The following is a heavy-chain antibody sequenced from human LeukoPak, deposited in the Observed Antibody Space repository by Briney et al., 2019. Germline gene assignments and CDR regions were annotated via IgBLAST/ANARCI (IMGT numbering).Heavy chain of an antibody. Sequence: GASVKVSCKASGYTFTSYGITWVRQAPGQGLEWMGWISTYHGDTNYAQKVQGRVTMTTDTSTSTAYMELRSLRSDDTAVYYCARDQRDDYGDYAFDHWGQGTLVTVSS. CDR1: GYTFTSYG. D-gene: IGHD4-17*01. J-gene: IGHJ5*02. V-gene: IGHV1-18*01. CDR3: ARDQRDDYGDYAFDH. CDR2: ISTYHGDT.